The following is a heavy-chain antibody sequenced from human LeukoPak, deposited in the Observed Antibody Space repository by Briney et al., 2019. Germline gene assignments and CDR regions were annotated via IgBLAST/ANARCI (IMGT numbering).Heavy chain of an antibody. CDR3: ARALRGYSYVLDY. Sequence: GGSLRLSCAASGFTFSSYWMSWVRQAPGKGLEWVANIKQDGSEKYYVDSVKGRFTISRDNAKNSLYLQMNSLRAEDTAVYFCARALRGYSYVLDYWGQGTLVTVSS. CDR2: IKQDGSEK. D-gene: IGHD5-18*01. CDR1: GFTFSSYW. J-gene: IGHJ4*02. V-gene: IGHV3-7*01.